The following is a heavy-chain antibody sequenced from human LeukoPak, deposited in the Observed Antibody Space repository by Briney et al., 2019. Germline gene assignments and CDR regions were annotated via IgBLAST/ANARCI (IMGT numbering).Heavy chain of an antibody. CDR2: ISGRGGTT. Sequence: GGSLRLSCAASRFTFSSYAMSWVRQAPGKGLEWVSSISGRGGTTYYADSVKGRFTISRDNSKNTLYLQINSLRAEDTAVYYCATSEYSSGYSAVDYWGQGTLVTVSS. CDR3: ATSEYSSGYSAVDY. J-gene: IGHJ4*02. V-gene: IGHV3-23*01. CDR1: RFTFSSYA. D-gene: IGHD3-22*01.